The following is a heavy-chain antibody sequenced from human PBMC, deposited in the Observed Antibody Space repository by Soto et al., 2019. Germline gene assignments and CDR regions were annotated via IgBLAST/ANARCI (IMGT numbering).Heavy chain of an antibody. Sequence: QVQLEQSGAEVKKPGSSVKVSCKASGGTFSNSAVSWVRQAPGQGLEWLGGIMPIFHTPDYAQKFQDRLTITADESTNTAYMELSGRRSDDTAVYYCARDKDRLQLGGNYYYILDVWGQGTTVTVSS. D-gene: IGHD5-12*01. J-gene: IGHJ6*02. V-gene: IGHV1-69*12. CDR3: ARDKDRLQLGGNYYYILDV. CDR1: GGTFSNSA. CDR2: IMPIFHTP.